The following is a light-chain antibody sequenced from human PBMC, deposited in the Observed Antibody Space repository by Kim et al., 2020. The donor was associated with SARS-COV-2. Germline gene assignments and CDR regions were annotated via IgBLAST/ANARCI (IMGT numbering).Light chain of an antibody. J-gene: IGKJ4*01. Sequence: ERAALSCRASQNIASSYFTYLAWYQHKPGQAPRLLIYDASSRATGIPDRFSGSGSGTNFTLTISRLEPEDFAVYYCQQYGGSPLTFGGGTKVEIK. V-gene: IGKV3-20*01. CDR2: DAS. CDR3: QQYGGSPLT. CDR1: QNIASSY.